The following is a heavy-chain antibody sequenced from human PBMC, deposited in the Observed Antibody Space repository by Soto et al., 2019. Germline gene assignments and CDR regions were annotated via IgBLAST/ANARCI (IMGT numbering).Heavy chain of an antibody. Sequence: GESLKISCKTSEYIFTKFWIGWVRQMPGKGLEWMGSIHPSDSETRYSPSFQGQVTISGDKSIFTAYLQWSSLKASDTAIYYCARRVETTSMWAYDIWGQGTMVT. J-gene: IGHJ3*02. CDR3: ARRVETTSMWAYDI. CDR2: IHPSDSET. D-gene: IGHD1-1*01. CDR1: EYIFTKFW. V-gene: IGHV5-51*01.